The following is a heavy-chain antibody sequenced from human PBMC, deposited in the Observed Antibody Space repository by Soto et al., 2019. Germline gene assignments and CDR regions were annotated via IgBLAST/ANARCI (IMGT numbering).Heavy chain of an antibody. CDR1: GFSLGTPGAA. V-gene: IGHV2-5*02. Sequence: QITLKESGPTLVNPTQTLTLTCSFSGFSLGTPGAAVAWIRQPPGQALEWLALIYGDDDKRYSPSLKSRLNITKDTSKDQVVLTMTNMDPVDTATYFCVHRLAFYFNFWGCGALVTVSS. J-gene: IGHJ2*01. CDR2: IYGDDDK. CDR3: VHRLAFYFNF. D-gene: IGHD3-3*02.